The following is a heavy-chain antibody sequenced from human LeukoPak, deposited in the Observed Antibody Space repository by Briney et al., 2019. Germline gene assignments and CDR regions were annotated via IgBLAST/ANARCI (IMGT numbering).Heavy chain of an antibody. V-gene: IGHV3-74*01. CDR3: ARDKTVSALRRDYMDV. CDR1: GFTFSNYW. J-gene: IGHJ6*03. Sequence: PGGSLRLSCVASGFTFSNYWMHCGRQVPGKGLVWVSRINLDGSTTTYADSVKGRFTISRDNAKNTLYLQMNSLRAEDTALYYCARDKTVSALRRDYMDVWGKGTTVTVSS. D-gene: IGHD4-17*01. CDR2: INLDGSTT.